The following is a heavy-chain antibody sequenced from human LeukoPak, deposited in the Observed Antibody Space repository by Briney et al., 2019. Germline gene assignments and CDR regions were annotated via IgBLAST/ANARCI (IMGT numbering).Heavy chain of an antibody. Sequence: PGGSLRLSCAASGFTFSSYDMHWVRQATGKGLEWVSAIGTAGDTYYPGSVKGRFTISRENVKNSLYLQMNSLRAGDTAVYYCARAVGLNWFDPWGQGTLVTVSS. J-gene: IGHJ5*02. CDR3: ARAVGLNWFDP. CDR2: IGTAGDT. CDR1: GFTFSSYD. D-gene: IGHD1-26*01. V-gene: IGHV3-13*01.